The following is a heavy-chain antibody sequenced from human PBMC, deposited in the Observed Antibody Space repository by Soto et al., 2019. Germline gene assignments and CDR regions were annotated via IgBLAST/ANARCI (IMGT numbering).Heavy chain of an antibody. CDR3: ARGGGSFGPYYYYAMDV. V-gene: IGHV4-59*13. CDR2: LYYDGTT. J-gene: IGHJ6*02. D-gene: IGHD3-10*01. CDR1: GGSIRNYF. Sequence: QVQLQESGPGLVKTSETLSLTCGVSGGSIRNYFWSWIRQPPGKSLEWIGYLYYDGTTKYRPSLESRVTMSVDTSQNQFSLHLTSVTAADTAVYFCARGGGSFGPYYYYAMDVWGQGTTVTVSS.